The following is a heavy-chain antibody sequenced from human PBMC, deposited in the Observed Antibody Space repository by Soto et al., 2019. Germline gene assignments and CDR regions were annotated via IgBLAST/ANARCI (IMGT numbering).Heavy chain of an antibody. D-gene: IGHD5-12*01. J-gene: IGHJ4*02. CDR3: ASLGYPPDYFDY. V-gene: IGHV1-69*02. CDR2: IIPVLGIA. CDR1: GGTFSSYT. Sequence: QVQLVQSGAEVKKPGSSVKVSCKASGGTFSSYTISWVRQAPGQGLEWMGRIIPVLGIANYAQKFQGRVTITADKATSTAYRALSSRRSEDTAVYYCASLGYPPDYFDYWGQGTLVTVSS.